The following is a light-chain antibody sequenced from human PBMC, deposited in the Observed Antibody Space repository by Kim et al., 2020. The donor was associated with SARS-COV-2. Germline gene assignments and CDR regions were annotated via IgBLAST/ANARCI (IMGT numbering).Light chain of an antibody. V-gene: IGKV3-20*01. J-gene: IGKJ2*01. CDR1: PSFGFN. CDR2: GAS. CDR3: QKYGSSSYT. Sequence: EIVLTQSPGTLSLSPGERVTLSCRPSPSFGFNLAWYQQKPGQAPRILIYGASNRARGIPDRFSGSGSGTDFTLTISRLEPEDFAVYYCQKYGSSSYTFGQGTKLEI.